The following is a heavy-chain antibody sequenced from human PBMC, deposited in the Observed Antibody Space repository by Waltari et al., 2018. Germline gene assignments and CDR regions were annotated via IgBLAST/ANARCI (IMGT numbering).Heavy chain of an antibody. V-gene: IGHV4-59*13. CDR2: IYNSDKAHHNIAFT. CDR3: ASHDGWIDY. CDR1: GGSINSYY. Sequence: QVQLQESGPGLVKSSETLSLTCTVSGGSINSYYWSWIRQPPGKTLEWIGYIYNSDKAHHNIAFTNYSPSREGRFTISVSTFKKQFSLKLSSVTSADTALYYCASHDGWIDYWGQGTQVTVSS. J-gene: IGHJ4*02. D-gene: IGHD2-15*01.